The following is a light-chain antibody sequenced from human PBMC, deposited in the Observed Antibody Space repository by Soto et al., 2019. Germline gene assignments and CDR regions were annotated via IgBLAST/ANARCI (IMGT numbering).Light chain of an antibody. CDR1: QSVSSN. CDR3: QQYADWPLT. J-gene: IGKJ4*01. V-gene: IGKV3D-15*01. Sequence: EIVMTQSPASLSVSPGERATLSCRASQSVSSNLAWYQQKPGQAPRLLTYDASTRATDIPARFSGSGSGTEFTLTISSLQSEDFAVYYCQQYADWPLTFGGGTKVDIK. CDR2: DAS.